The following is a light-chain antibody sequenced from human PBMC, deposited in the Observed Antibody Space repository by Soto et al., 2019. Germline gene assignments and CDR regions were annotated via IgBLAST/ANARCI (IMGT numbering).Light chain of an antibody. CDR3: LLSYTHARHVV. Sequence: VVTQEPSLTVSPGGTVTLTCGSSTGAVTSGHYPYWFQQKPGQAPRTLIYDTTKKHSWTPARFSGSLLGGKAALTLTGAQPEGEAEYYCLLSYTHARHVVFGGGTKVTVL. CDR1: TGAVTSGHY. CDR2: DTT. V-gene: IGLV7-46*01. J-gene: IGLJ2*01.